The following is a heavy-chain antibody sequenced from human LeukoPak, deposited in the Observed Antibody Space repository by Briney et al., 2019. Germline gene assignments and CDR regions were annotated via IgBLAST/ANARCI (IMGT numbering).Heavy chain of an antibody. CDR1: GFTFDDYA. Sequence: GRSLRLSCAASGFTFDDYAMHWVRQAPGKGLEWVSGISWNSGSIGYADSVKGRFTISRGNAKNSLYLQMNSLRAEDTALYYCAKAYCSSTSCYTDYWGQGTLVTVSS. D-gene: IGHD2-2*02. CDR2: ISWNSGSI. CDR3: AKAYCSSTSCYTDY. J-gene: IGHJ4*02. V-gene: IGHV3-9*01.